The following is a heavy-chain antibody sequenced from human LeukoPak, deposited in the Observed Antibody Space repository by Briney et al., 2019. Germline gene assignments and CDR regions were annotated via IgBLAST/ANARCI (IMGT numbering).Heavy chain of an antibody. V-gene: IGHV1-18*01. D-gene: IGHD3-22*01. CDR3: ARDLEDYYDSSGYYYGHDY. J-gene: IGHJ4*02. Sequence: ASVKVSCKASGYTFTSYGISWVRQAPGQGLEWMGWISAYNGNTNYAQKLQGRVIMTTDTSTGTAYMELRSLRSDDTAVYYCARDLEDYYDSSGYYYGHDYWGQGTLVTVSS. CDR2: ISAYNGNT. CDR1: GYTFTSYG.